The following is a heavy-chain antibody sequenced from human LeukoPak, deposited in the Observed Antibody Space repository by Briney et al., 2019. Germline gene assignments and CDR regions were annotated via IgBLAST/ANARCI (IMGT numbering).Heavy chain of an antibody. J-gene: IGHJ4*02. CDR2: ISGSGSTT. D-gene: IGHD3-10*01. CDR3: AKVTGSGI. V-gene: IGHV3-23*01. CDR1: GFTFTTYT. Sequence: GGSLRLSCAASGFTFTTYTMNWVRQAPGKGLEWVSAISGSGSTTYYADSVKGRFTISRDNSKNTLYLQMNSLRAEDTAVYYCAKVTGSGIWGQGTLVIVSS.